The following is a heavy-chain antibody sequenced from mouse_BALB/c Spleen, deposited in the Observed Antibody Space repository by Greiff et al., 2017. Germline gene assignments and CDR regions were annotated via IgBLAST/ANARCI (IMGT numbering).Heavy chain of an antibody. CDR3: ERHGRDDSSEYLDY. Sequence: EVQRVESGAGLVKPGGSLKLSCAASGFAFTSYDMPWVRQTPEKRLEWVAYISSGGGSTYYPDTVKGRFTISRNNAKNTLYLQMSNLKSEDTAMYYCERHGRDDSSEYLDYWGQGTSVTGSS. D-gene: IGHD1-1*01. J-gene: IGHJ2*02. CDR1: GFAFTSYD. V-gene: IGHV5-12-1*01. CDR2: ISSGGGST.